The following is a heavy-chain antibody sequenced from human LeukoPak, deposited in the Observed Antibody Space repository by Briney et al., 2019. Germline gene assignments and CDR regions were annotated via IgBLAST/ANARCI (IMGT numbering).Heavy chain of an antibody. J-gene: IGHJ6*02. V-gene: IGHV3-74*01. CDR3: ARVSLVTAMDV. CDR2: INTDGSDT. CDR1: AFPFSSYW. D-gene: IGHD3-16*02. Sequence: PGGSLRLSCAASAFPFSSYWMHWVRQAPGKGLVWVSRINTDGSDTNYADSVKGRFTISRDNAKNTLYLQMNSLRAEDTAVYYCARVSLVTAMDVWGQGTTVTVSS.